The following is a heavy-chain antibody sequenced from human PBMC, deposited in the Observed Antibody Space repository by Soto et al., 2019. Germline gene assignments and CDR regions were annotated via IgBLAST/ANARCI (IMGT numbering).Heavy chain of an antibody. CDR2: IIPIFGTA. CDR1: SGAISSYA. D-gene: IGHD3-3*01. Sequence: GASVKGSCKAASGAISSYAISWVRRAPGQGLEWMGGIIPIFGTANYAQKFQGRVTITADESTSTAYMELSSLRSEDTAVYYCARSDLTIFGVVTSTGDYYYYGMDFWGQGTMVTVSS. CDR3: ARSDLTIFGVVTSTGDYYYYGMDF. J-gene: IGHJ6*02. V-gene: IGHV1-69*13.